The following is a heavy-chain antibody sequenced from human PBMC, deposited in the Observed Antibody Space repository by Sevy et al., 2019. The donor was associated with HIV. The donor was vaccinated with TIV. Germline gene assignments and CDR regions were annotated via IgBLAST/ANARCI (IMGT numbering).Heavy chain of an antibody. D-gene: IGHD1-26*01. V-gene: IGHV4-59*01. CDR3: ARAEVPTTKRWLGNYYYYGMDV. CDR2: IYYSGST. J-gene: IGHJ6*02. Sequence: SETLSLTCTVSGGSISSYYWSWIRQPPGKGLEWIGYIYYSGSTNYNPSLKGRVTISVDTSKNQFSLKLSSVTAADTAVYYCARAEVPTTKRWLGNYYYYGMDVWGQGTTVTVSS. CDR1: GGSISSYY.